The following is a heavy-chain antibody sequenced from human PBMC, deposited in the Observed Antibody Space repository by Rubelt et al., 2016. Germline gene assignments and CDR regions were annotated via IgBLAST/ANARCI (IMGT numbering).Heavy chain of an antibody. J-gene: IGHJ4*02. D-gene: IGHD4-17*01. V-gene: IGHV4-39*01. CDR3: ARQDGWYYFDH. CDR2: ISYTGST. CDR1: GGSIISSSYY. Sequence: QLQLQESGPGLVKTSETLSLTCTVSGGSIISSSYYWGWIRQPPGKGLEWIASISYTGSTYYNPALNSRVTISEDTSKNQFSRKMSSVTAADTAVYYCARQDGWYYFDHWGQGTLVTVSS.